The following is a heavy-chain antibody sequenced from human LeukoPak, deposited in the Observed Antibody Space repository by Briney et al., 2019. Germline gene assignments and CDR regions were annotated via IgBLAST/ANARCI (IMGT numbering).Heavy chain of an antibody. J-gene: IGHJ3*02. CDR1: GGSVSSSSYY. CDR2: IYYTGST. V-gene: IGHV4-39*07. Sequence: ASETLSLTCTVSGGSVSSSSYYWGWIRQPPGKGLEWIGCIYYTGSTYYNPSLKSRVTISVDTSRNQFSLKLSSVTAADTAVYYCARYSLGTKVAAFDIWGQGTMVTVSS. CDR3: ARYSLGTKVAAFDI. D-gene: IGHD2-15*01.